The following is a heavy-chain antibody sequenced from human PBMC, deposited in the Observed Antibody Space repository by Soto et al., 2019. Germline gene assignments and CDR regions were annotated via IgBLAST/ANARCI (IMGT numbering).Heavy chain of an antibody. Sequence: SETLSLTCTVTGGSMTSGDQYWTWIRRRPGEGLEWFGYINHRGSLYYNPSLKSRVSMSVDTSKNQFSLNLSSVTAADTAVYYCARELPQRQGRNMDVWGQGTTVTV. CDR1: GGSMTSGDQY. J-gene: IGHJ6*02. CDR2: INHRGSL. V-gene: IGHV4-31*03. D-gene: IGHD1-1*01. CDR3: ARELPQRQGRNMDV.